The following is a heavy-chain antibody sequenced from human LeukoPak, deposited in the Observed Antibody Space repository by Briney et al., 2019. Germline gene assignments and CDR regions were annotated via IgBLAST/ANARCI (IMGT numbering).Heavy chain of an antibody. D-gene: IGHD6-19*01. Sequence: PGGSLRLSCAASGFTFSSYEMNWVRQAPGKGLEWVSYISSSGSTIYYADSVKGRFTISRDNAKNSLYLQMNSLRAEDTAVYYCARDPTKYSSGWYYFDYWGQGTLVTVSS. CDR1: GFTFSSYE. V-gene: IGHV3-48*03. CDR3: ARDPTKYSSGWYYFDY. CDR2: ISSSGSTI. J-gene: IGHJ4*02.